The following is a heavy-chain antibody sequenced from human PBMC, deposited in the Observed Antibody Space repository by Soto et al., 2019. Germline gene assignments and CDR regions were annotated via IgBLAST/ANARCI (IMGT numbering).Heavy chain of an antibody. CDR3: ARGAIVAVPAALSSYLDYTNYRFDS. J-gene: IGHJ4*02. D-gene: IGHD2-15*01. Sequence: QVQLAQSGAELTKPGSSVKVSCRASGGSFSDFAFSWVRQAPGQGLEWMGGIIPMFAATKYAQRLQDRVTITADESTNTGYLALNSLTSEDTAIYYCARGAIVAVPAALSSYLDYTNYRFDSWGQGTLVTVSS. CDR2: IIPMFAAT. CDR1: GGSFSDFA. V-gene: IGHV1-69*01.